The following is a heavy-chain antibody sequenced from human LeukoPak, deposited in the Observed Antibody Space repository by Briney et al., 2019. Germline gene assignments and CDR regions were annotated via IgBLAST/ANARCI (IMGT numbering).Heavy chain of an antibody. Sequence: SETLSLTCSVSGGSISSFYKYWGWIRQPPGQGLEWIGSVYYSGTTYYNPSLKSRVTVSVDTSKNQFSLRLTSVTAADTAVYHCARGSAADGPTHNWFDPWGQGTLATVSS. D-gene: IGHD6-13*01. CDR2: VYYSGTT. J-gene: IGHJ5*02. CDR3: ARGSAADGPTHNWFDP. V-gene: IGHV4-39*01. CDR1: GGSISSFYKY.